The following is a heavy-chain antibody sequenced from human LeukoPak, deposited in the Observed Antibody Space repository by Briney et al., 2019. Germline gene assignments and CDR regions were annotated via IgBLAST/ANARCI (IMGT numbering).Heavy chain of an antibody. D-gene: IGHD3-10*01. CDR2: IYYTGSV. CDR1: GASISTGGYY. CDR3: AREHTYYFGSQTSTLDV. J-gene: IGHJ6*02. V-gene: IGHV4-31*03. Sequence: SETLSLTCTFSGASISTGGYYWTWIRQPPGEGLEWIGYIYYTGSVDYNPSLKSRLTISLDTSKNQFSLKLNSVTAADTAVYYCAREHTYYFGSQTSTLDVWGQGTAVTVSS.